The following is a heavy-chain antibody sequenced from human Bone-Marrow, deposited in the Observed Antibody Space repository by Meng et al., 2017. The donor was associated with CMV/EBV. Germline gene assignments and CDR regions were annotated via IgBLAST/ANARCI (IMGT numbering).Heavy chain of an antibody. CDR3: AAGWITEKLGLSDY. CDR1: GGTFSSYA. CDR2: IIPIFDTA. D-gene: IGHD7-27*01. Sequence: SVKVSCKATGGTFSSYAITWVRQATGQGLEWMGGIIPIFDTADYAQKFQGRVTIPLEESTSTAYMELSSLRSEDTAVYYCAAGWITEKLGLSDYWGQGTLVTVSS. V-gene: IGHV1-69*13. J-gene: IGHJ4*02.